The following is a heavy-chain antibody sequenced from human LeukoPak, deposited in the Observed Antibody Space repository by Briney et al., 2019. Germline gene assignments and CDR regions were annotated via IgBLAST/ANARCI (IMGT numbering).Heavy chain of an antibody. V-gene: IGHV3-23*01. J-gene: IGHJ4*02. Sequence: TGGSLRLSCAASGFSFSRYAMGWVRQAPGKGLEWASTVNESGGRTYYADSVKGRFTMSRDNSRSTLYLQMNSLRAEDTAVYYCAKEGRPNSGGGFFDYWGQGTRVTVSS. D-gene: IGHD5-12*01. CDR3: AKEGRPNSGGGFFDY. CDR1: GFSFSRYA. CDR2: VNESGGRT.